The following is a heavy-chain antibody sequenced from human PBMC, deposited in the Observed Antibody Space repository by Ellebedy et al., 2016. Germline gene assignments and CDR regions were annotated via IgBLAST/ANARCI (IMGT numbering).Heavy chain of an antibody. J-gene: IGHJ4*02. CDR3: ARVRDSSSWYDDVDFDY. CDR1: GGSISSYY. CDR2: IYYSGST. Sequence: SETLSLTCTVSGGSISSYYWSWIRQPPGKGLEWIGYIYYSGSTNYNPSLKSRVTISVDTSKNQFSLKLSSVTAADTAVYYCARVRDSSSWYDDVDFDYWGQGTLVTVSS. D-gene: IGHD6-13*01. V-gene: IGHV4-59*01.